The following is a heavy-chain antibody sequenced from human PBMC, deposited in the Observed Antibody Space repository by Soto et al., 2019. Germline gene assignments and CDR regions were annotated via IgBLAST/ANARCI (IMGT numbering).Heavy chain of an antibody. CDR1: GFTFSNAW. D-gene: IGHD6-19*01. J-gene: IGHJ3*02. V-gene: IGHV3-15*01. CDR3: TKGPSIIVADTVGAFDI. CDR2: IKSQTDGGTT. Sequence: EVQLVESGGSLVKPGGSLRLSCVASGFTFSNAWMSWVRQAPGKGLEWVGRIKSQTDGGTTDYAAPVKGRFTIARDDSKTTLYLQMNSLKTDDTAVYYCTKGPSIIVADTVGAFDIWGQGTMVTVSS.